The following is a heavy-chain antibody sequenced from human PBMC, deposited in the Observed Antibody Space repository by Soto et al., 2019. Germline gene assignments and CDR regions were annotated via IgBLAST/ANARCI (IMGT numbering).Heavy chain of an antibody. CDR1: GYTFTGYY. V-gene: IGHV1-2*04. D-gene: IGHD6-19*01. CDR3: ARGVAVAGSGGDWLDR. CDR2: INPNNGAT. J-gene: IGHJ5*02. Sequence: ASVKVSCKASGYTFTGYYMHWVRQAPGQGLEWMGWINPNNGATDYGQKFQGWVIMTRDTSITTAYMELTRLKSDDTAVYFCARGVAVAGSGGDWLDRWGQGTLVTVSS.